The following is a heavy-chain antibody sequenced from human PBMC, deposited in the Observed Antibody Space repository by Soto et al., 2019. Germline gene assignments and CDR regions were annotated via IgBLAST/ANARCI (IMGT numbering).Heavy chain of an antibody. V-gene: IGHV4-30-2*01. J-gene: IGHJ4*02. CDR2: IYHSGGT. CDR1: GDSISSGGYS. CDR3: ARDSRSGYYLDY. Sequence: QLQLQESGSGLVKPSQTLSLTCAVSGDSISSGGYSWNWIRQPPGKGLEWIGYIYHSGGTDYYPSLKSRVTITVDSSNNQFSLKLSSVTAADTAVYYCARDSRSGYYLDYWGQGTLVTVSS. D-gene: IGHD3-22*01.